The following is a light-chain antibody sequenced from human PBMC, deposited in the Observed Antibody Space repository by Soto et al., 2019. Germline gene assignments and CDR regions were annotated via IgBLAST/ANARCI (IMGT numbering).Light chain of an antibody. CDR3: QQYGSSFT. CDR1: QSVSSSY. V-gene: IGKV3-20*01. J-gene: IGKJ3*01. CDR2: GAS. Sequence: EIVLTQSPGTLSLSPGERATLSCRASQSVSSSYLAWYQQKPGQAPRLLIYGASSRATGIPDRFSGSGSGTDFTVTISRLEPEGFAVYYCQQYGSSFTFGPGTKVDL.